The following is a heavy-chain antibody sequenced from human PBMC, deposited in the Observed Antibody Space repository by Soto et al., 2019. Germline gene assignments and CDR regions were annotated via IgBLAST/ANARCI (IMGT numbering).Heavy chain of an antibody. CDR2: ISDSGGST. V-gene: IGHV3-23*01. CDR1: GFTFSSYA. CDR3: ANHDYGPNSNQC. D-gene: IGHD4-17*01. J-gene: IGHJ4*02. Sequence: GGSLRLSCAASGFTFSSYAMSWVRQAPGKGLEWVSAISDSGGSTYYADSVKGRFTISRDNSKNTLYLQMNSLRAEDTAVYYCANHDYGPNSNQCWGQGTLVTVSS.